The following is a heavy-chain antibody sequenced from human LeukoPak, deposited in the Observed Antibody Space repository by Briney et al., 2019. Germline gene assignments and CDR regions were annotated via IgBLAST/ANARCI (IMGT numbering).Heavy chain of an antibody. J-gene: IGHJ5*02. Sequence: GRSLRLSCAASGFTFSSYGMHWVRQAPGKGLEWVAVISYDGSNKYYADSVKGRFTISRDNSKNTLYLQMNSLRAEDTAVYYCAKDGNYYGSGSYPNWFDPWGLGTLVTVSS. D-gene: IGHD3-10*01. V-gene: IGHV3-30*18. CDR1: GFTFSSYG. CDR2: ISYDGSNK. CDR3: AKDGNYYGSGSYPNWFDP.